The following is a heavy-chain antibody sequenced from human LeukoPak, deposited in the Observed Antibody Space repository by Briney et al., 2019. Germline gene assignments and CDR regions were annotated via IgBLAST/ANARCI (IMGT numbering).Heavy chain of an antibody. CDR1: GYTFTSYG. CDR2: ISAYNGNT. V-gene: IGHV1-18*01. D-gene: IGHD2-21*02. Sequence: ASVKVSCKASGYTFTSYGISWVRQAPGQGLEWMGWISAYNGNTDYAQKLQGRVTMTTDTSTSTAYMELRSLRSDDTAVYYCARVLGVDCGGDCYLDYWGQGTLVTVSS. CDR3: ARVLGVDCGGDCYLDY. J-gene: IGHJ4*02.